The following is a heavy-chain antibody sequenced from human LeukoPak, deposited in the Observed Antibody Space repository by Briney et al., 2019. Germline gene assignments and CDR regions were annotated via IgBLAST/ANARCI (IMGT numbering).Heavy chain of an antibody. CDR2: IFHSGTT. D-gene: IGHD5-24*01. Sequence: PSETLSLTCTVSGGSISSSTNYWGRVRQPPGKGLECIGSIFHSGTTYYNPSLKSRVIISVDTSKNQFSLKLSSVTAADTAVYYCARHEEEDGYNAKTFDYWGQGTLVTVSS. J-gene: IGHJ4*02. CDR3: ARHEEEDGYNAKTFDY. V-gene: IGHV4-39*01. CDR1: GGSISSSTNY.